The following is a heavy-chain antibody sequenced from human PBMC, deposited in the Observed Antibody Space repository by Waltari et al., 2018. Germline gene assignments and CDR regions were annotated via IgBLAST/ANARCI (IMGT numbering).Heavy chain of an antibody. CDR3: ASWDILTGLDY. J-gene: IGHJ4*02. V-gene: IGHV3-21*01. CDR1: GFTFSSYS. Sequence: EVQLVESGGGLVKPGGSLRLSCAASGFTFSSYSMNWVRQAPGKGLEWVSSISSSSSYIYYADSVKGRFTISRDNAKNSLYLQMNSLRAEDTAVYYCASWDILTGLDYWGQGTLVIVSS. D-gene: IGHD3-9*01. CDR2: ISSSSSYI.